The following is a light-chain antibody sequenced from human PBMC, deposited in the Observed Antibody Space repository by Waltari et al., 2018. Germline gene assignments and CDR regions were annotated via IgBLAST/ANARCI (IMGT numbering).Light chain of an antibody. CDR2: DAS. CDR1: QSVRTS. J-gene: IGKJ4*01. V-gene: IGKV3-11*01. CDR3: QQRSDWLT. Sequence: EVVLTQSPAILSLSPGERATLSCRASQSVRTSVSWYQQKPGQAPRLLIYDASNRATGIPARFSGSGSGTDFTLTISSLEPEDFAVYYCQQRSDWLTFGGGTRVEIK.